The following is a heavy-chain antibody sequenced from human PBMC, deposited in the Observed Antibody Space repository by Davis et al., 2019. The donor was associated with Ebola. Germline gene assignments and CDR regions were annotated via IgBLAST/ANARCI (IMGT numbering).Heavy chain of an antibody. V-gene: IGHV3-23*01. Sequence: LKISCAASGFTFSSYSMNWVRQAPGKGLEWVSAISGSGGSTYYADSVKGRFTISRDNSKNTLYLQMNSLRAEDTAVYYCARDSSSWYFGAFDIWGQGTMVTVSS. CDR2: ISGSGGST. CDR3: ARDSSSWYFGAFDI. CDR1: GFTFSSYS. J-gene: IGHJ3*02. D-gene: IGHD6-13*01.